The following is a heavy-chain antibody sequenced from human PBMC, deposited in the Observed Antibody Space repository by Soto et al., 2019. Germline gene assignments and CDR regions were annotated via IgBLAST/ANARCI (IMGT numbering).Heavy chain of an antibody. CDR1: GYTFTSYG. V-gene: IGHV1-18*01. Sequence: QVQLVQSGAEVKKPGASVKVSCKASGYTFTSYGISWVRQAPGQGLEWMGWISAYNGNTNYAQKLQGRVTMTTDTSTSTAYMELRSLRSDDTAVYYCAREEVVVTAIDPYYYYYGMDVWGQGTTVTVSS. J-gene: IGHJ6*02. CDR2: ISAYNGNT. D-gene: IGHD2-21*02. CDR3: AREEVVVTAIDPYYYYYGMDV.